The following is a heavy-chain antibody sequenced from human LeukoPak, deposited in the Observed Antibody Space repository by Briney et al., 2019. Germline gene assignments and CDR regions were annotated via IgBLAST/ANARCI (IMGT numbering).Heavy chain of an antibody. CDR3: ASGSYYFDY. V-gene: IGHV1-18*04. Sequence: ASVKVSCKASGYTFTGYYMHWVRQAPGQGLEWMGWISAYNGNTNYAQKLQGRVTMTTDTSTSTAYMELRSLRSDDTAVYYCASGSYYFDYWGQGTLVTVSS. J-gene: IGHJ4*02. CDR1: GYTFTGYY. D-gene: IGHD1-26*01. CDR2: ISAYNGNT.